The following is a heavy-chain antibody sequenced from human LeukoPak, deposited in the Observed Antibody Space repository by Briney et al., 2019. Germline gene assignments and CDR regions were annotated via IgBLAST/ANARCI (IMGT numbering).Heavy chain of an antibody. CDR1: GGSFSGYY. D-gene: IGHD3-10*01. CDR3: ARGHMVRGVTIDY. V-gene: IGHV4-34*01. CDR2: INHSGST. Sequence: SETLSLTCAVYGGSFSGYYWSWIRQPPGKGLGWIGEINHSGSTNYNPSLKSRVTISVDTSKNQFSLKLSSVTAADTAVYYCARGHMVRGVTIDYWGQGTLVTVSS. J-gene: IGHJ4*02.